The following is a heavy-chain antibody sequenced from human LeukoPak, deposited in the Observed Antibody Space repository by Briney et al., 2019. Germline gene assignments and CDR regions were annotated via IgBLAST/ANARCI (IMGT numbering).Heavy chain of an antibody. J-gene: IGHJ4*02. CDR3: ARDQDINRGLFQPGGY. Sequence: RASVKVSCKASGYTFTTYGINWVRQAPGQGLEWLSWIDTYNGNTNYVQKLQDRVTVTTDTSASTAYMELRSLRSDDTAVYYCARDQDINRGLFQPGGYWGQGTLVTVSS. CDR1: GYTFTTYG. V-gene: IGHV1-18*01. CDR2: IDTYNGNT. D-gene: IGHD1-14*01.